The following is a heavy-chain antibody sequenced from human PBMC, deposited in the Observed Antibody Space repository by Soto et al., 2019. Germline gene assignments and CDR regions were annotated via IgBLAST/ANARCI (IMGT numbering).Heavy chain of an antibody. CDR1: GYTFTGYY. V-gene: IGHV1-2*04. D-gene: IGHD5-12*01. CDR2: INPNSGGT. J-gene: IGHJ4*02. CDR3: ARAADYSPRYYFDY. Sequence: QVQLVQSGAEVKKPGASVKVSCKAPGYTFTGYYMHWVRQAPGQGLEWMGWINPNSGGTNYAQKFQGWVTMTRDTSISTAYMELSRLRSDDTAVYYCARAADYSPRYYFDYWGQGTLVTVSS.